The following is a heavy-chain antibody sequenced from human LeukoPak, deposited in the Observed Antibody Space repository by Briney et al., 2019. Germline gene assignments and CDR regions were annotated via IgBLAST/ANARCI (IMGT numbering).Heavy chain of an antibody. CDR1: GFTFSNHY. V-gene: IGHV3-7*04. D-gene: IGHD5-18*01. CDR3: ARTQIQAAYFDD. Sequence: PGGSLRLSCEASGFTFSNHYMNWVRQAPGKGLEWVASINQDGGEKYYVDSVKGRFTISRDNAKNSLYLQMNSLRAEDTAVYYCARTQIQAAYFDDWGQGTLVTVSS. CDR2: INQDGGEK. J-gene: IGHJ4*02.